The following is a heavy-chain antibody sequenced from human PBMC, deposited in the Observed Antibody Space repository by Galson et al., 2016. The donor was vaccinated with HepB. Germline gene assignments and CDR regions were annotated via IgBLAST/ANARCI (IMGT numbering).Heavy chain of an antibody. J-gene: IGHJ5*02. CDR1: GGTLSSNA. CDR3: ARGNSGWLNWFDP. D-gene: IGHD6-19*01. V-gene: IGHV1-69*05. CDR2: IIPLLGKA. Sequence: SVKVSCKASGGTLSSNALSWVRQAPGQGFEWMGGIIPLLGKANYAQKFQGRVTMTTDTSTSTAYMELRSLRSDDTAVYYCARGNSGWLNWFDPWGQGTLVTVSS.